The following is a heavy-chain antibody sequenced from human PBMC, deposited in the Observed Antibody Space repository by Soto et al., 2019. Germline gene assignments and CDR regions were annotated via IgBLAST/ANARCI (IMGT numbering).Heavy chain of an antibody. V-gene: IGHV3-15*01. CDR3: TTDREMWELWFDP. J-gene: IGHJ5*02. Sequence: EVQLVESGGGLVKPGGSLRLYCAASGFTFSNAWMSWVRQAPGKGLEWVGRIKSKTDGGTTDYAAPVKGRFTISRDDSKNTLYLQMNSLKTEDTAVYYCTTDREMWELWFDPWGQGTLVTVSS. D-gene: IGHD1-26*01. CDR2: IKSKTDGGTT. CDR1: GFTFSNAW.